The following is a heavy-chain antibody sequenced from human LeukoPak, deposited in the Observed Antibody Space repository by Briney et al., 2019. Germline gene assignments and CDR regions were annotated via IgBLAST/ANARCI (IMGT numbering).Heavy chain of an antibody. J-gene: IGHJ4*02. CDR3: ASTADY. CDR2: ISWNSGSI. V-gene: IGHV3-9*01. Sequence: GGSLRLSCAASGFTLDDYAMHWVRQAPGKGLEWVSGISWNSGSIGYADSVKGRFTISRDNAKNSLYLQMNSLRAEDTALYYCASTADYWGQGTLVTVSS. D-gene: IGHD5-18*01. CDR1: GFTLDDYA.